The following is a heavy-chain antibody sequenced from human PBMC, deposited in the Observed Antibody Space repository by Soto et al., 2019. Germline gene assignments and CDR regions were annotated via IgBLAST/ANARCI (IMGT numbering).Heavy chain of an antibody. CDR3: ARETPNLGDYYYYMDV. CDR2: IYYSGST. J-gene: IGHJ6*03. D-gene: IGHD4-17*01. V-gene: IGHV4-31*03. CDR1: GGSISSGGYY. Sequence: SETLSLTCTVSGGSISSGGYYWSWIRQHPGKGLEWIGYIYYSGSTYYNPSLKSRVTISVDTSKNQFSLKLSSVTAADTAVYYCARETPNLGDYYYYMDVWGKGTTVTVSS.